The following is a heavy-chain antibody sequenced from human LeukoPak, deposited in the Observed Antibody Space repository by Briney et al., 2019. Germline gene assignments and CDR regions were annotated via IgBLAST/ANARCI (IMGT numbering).Heavy chain of an antibody. CDR1: GFTFTSSA. D-gene: IGHD3-3*01. J-gene: IGHJ4*02. CDR2: IVVGRGNT. CDR3: AAVQVGAKGYFDY. V-gene: IGHV1-58*02. Sequence: SVKLSCKASGFTFTSSAMQWVRHPREQRREWIGWIVVGRGNTTYAQTFQERVTITRYMSTSRAYIELSSLRSEEAVVYYCAAVQVGAKGYFDYWGQGTLVTVSS.